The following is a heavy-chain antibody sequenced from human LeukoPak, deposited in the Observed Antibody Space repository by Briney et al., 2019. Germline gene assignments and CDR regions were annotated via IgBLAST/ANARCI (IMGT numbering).Heavy chain of an antibody. CDR1: GATFSDYA. Sequence: SVKVSCKASGATFSDYALNWVRQAPGQGLEWMGVFIPVLGTANSTQKFHDRLTITADISTNTAYMELSSLRSEDTAVYFCARGFPPRRNYDSSGYYSYYFDHWGQGTLVTVSS. V-gene: IGHV1-69*10. CDR3: ARGFPPRRNYDSSGYYSYYFDH. J-gene: IGHJ4*02. D-gene: IGHD3-22*01. CDR2: FIPVLGTA.